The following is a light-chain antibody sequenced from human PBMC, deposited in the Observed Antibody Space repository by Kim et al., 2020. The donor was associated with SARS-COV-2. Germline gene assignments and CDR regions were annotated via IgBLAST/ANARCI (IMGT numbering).Light chain of an antibody. V-gene: IGLV1-40*01. J-gene: IGLJ1*01. CDR1: SSNIGAGYD. CDR2: GNS. Sequence: QSVLTQPPSVSGPPGQRVTISCTGSSSNIGAGYDVHWYQHLPGTAPKLLIYGNSNRPAGVPDRFSGSKSGTSASLAITGLQAEDEADYYCQSYDTSMRGYVFGSGTKVTVL. CDR3: QSYDTSMRGYV.